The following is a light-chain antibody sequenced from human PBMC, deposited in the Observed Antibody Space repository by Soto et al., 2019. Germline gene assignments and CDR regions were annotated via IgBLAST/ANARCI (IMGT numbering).Light chain of an antibody. CDR2: EVN. Sequence: QSVLAQPASVSGSPGQSVTISCTGTTSDVGGYDYVSWYQQHPGRAPKLLIYEVNNRPSGTSNRFSGSKSGNTASLTISGLQTEDEADYYCSSYTSSTTWVFGGGTKLTVL. CDR3: SSYTSSTTWV. J-gene: IGLJ2*01. V-gene: IGLV2-14*01. CDR1: TSDVGGYDY.